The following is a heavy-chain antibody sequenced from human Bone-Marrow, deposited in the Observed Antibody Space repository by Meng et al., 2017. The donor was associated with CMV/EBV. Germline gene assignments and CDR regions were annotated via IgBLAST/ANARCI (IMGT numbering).Heavy chain of an antibody. CDR2: IHYSGRT. CDR1: GDSISSGDYY. CDR3: ARDAPLGKYYDFWSGYSSYYYYYGMDV. Sequence: SETLSLTCTVSGDSISSGDYYWSWIRQPPGKALEWIGFIHYSGRTHYNPSLRSRLGMSVDTSKNQFSLNLTSMTAADTAVYYCARDAPLGKYYDFWSGYSSYYYYYGMDVWGQGTTVTVSS. J-gene: IGHJ6*02. D-gene: IGHD3-3*01. V-gene: IGHV4-30-4*08.